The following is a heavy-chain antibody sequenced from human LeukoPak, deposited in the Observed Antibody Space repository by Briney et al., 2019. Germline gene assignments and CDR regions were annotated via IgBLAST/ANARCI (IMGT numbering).Heavy chain of an antibody. V-gene: IGHV4-39*07. D-gene: IGHD2-15*01. Sequence: SETLSLTCTVSGGSISSSSYYWGWIRQPPGKGLEWIGSIYYSGSTNYNPSLKSRVTISVDTSKNQFSLKLSSVTAADTAVYYCARGNRCSGGSCYSSQPFDYWGQGTLVTVSS. J-gene: IGHJ4*02. CDR3: ARGNRCSGGSCYSSQPFDY. CDR2: IYYSGST. CDR1: GGSISSSSYY.